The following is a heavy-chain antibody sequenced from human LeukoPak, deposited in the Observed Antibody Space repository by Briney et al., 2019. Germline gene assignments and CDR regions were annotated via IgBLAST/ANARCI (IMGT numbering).Heavy chain of an antibody. Sequence: GGSLRLSCAASGFTISDYGLVWVRQAPGKGLEWVSGSRSGGANNFYADAVKGRFTISRDNSKNTLYLQMNSLRADDTAVYYCDRDPNGDYLGAFEFWGHGTTVIVSS. D-gene: IGHD4-17*01. J-gene: IGHJ3*01. CDR1: GFTISDYG. CDR3: DRDPNGDYLGAFEF. V-gene: IGHV3-23*01. CDR2: SRSGGANN.